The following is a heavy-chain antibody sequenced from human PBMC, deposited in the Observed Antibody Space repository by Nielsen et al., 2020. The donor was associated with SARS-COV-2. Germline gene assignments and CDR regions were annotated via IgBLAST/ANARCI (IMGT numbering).Heavy chain of an antibody. D-gene: IGHD1/OR15-1a*01. CDR3: AKGVDWTNPTPLDY. Sequence: GGSLRLSCAASGFTFDDYGMSWVRQAPGKGLEWVSGISWNSGSIGYADSVKGRFTISRDNAKNSLYLQMNSLRAEDTALYYCAKGVDWTNPTPLDYWGQGTLVTVSS. CDR2: ISWNSGSI. J-gene: IGHJ4*02. V-gene: IGHV3-20*04. CDR1: GFTFDDYG.